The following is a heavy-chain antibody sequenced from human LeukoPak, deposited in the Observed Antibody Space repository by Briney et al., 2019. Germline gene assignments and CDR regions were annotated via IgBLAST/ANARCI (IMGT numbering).Heavy chain of an antibody. CDR2: ISSSSSYI. D-gene: IGHD5-12*01. V-gene: IGHV3-21*01. Sequence: GGSLRLSCAASGFTFSSYSMNWVRQAPGKGLEWVSSISSSSSYIYYADSVKGRFTISRDNAKNSLYPQMNSLRAEDTAVYYCARDYSGYDYNWFDPWGQGTPVTVSS. CDR1: GFTFSSYS. J-gene: IGHJ5*02. CDR3: ARDYSGYDYNWFDP.